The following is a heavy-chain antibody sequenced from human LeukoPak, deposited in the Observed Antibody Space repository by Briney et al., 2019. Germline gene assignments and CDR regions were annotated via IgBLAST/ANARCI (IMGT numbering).Heavy chain of an antibody. CDR2: INTAGDT. CDR3: ARDLPGYSSGWSPRSDAFDI. CDR1: GLTFSSYD. D-gene: IGHD6-19*01. V-gene: IGHV3-13*01. J-gene: IGHJ3*02. Sequence: GGSLRLSCAASGLTFSSYDMHWVRQGTGKGLEWVSAINTAGDTYYPGSVKGRFTISRDNAKNSLYLQMNSLRAEDTAVYYCARDLPGYSSGWSPRSDAFDIWGQGTMVTVSS.